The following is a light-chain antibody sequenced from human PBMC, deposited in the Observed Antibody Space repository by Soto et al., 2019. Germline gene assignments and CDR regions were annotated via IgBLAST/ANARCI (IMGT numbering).Light chain of an antibody. Sequence: EIVLTQSPGTLSLSPGERATLSCRASQSVSSSYLAWYQQKPGQAPRLLIYGASSRATGIPDRFSGSGSGIDFPVTISRLGPEDFAVYYCQQDGSSRTFGHGTKVEIK. CDR2: GAS. V-gene: IGKV3-20*01. CDR3: QQDGSSRT. CDR1: QSVSSSY. J-gene: IGKJ1*01.